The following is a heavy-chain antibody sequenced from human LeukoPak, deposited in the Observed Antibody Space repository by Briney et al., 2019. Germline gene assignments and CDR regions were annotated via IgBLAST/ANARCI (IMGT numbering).Heavy chain of an antibody. V-gene: IGHV3-48*01. CDR1: GFTLSSYT. CDR3: ARGMSSGSRYGFDP. Sequence: PGGSLRLPCAASGFTLSSYTMNWVRQAPGKGLEWISYINENSGLIYYADSVKGRFTISRDNAKNSLYLQMNSLRAEDTAVYYCARGMSSGSRYGFDPWGQGNLVTVSS. CDR2: INENSGLI. J-gene: IGHJ5*02. D-gene: IGHD6-19*01.